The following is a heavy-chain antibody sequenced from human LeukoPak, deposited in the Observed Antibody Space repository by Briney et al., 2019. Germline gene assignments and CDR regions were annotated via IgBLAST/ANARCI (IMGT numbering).Heavy chain of an antibody. V-gene: IGHV3-48*03. J-gene: IGHJ2*01. CDR1: GFTFSSYE. Sequence: GGSLRLSCAASGFTFSSYEMNWVRQAPGKGLEWVSYISSSGSTIYYADSLKGRFSVSRDNARNSVYLQMNGLTAEDTAVYYCARDWRNQYSNSYSRGEWYFDLWGRGTLVTVSS. CDR3: ARDWRNQYSNSYSRGEWYFDL. CDR2: ISSSGSTI. D-gene: IGHD6-13*01.